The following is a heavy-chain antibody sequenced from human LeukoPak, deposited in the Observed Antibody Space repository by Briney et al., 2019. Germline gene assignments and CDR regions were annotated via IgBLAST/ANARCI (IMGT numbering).Heavy chain of an antibody. J-gene: IGHJ4*02. Sequence: GGSLRLSCAASGFTVSSNYMSWVRQAPGKGLEWVSAISGSGGSTYYADSVKGRFTISRDNSKNTLYLQMNSLRAEDTAVYYCAKFNRDGYNYFFDYWGQGTLVTVSS. CDR3: AKFNRDGYNYFFDY. V-gene: IGHV3-23*01. CDR2: ISGSGGST. CDR1: GFTVSSNY. D-gene: IGHD5-24*01.